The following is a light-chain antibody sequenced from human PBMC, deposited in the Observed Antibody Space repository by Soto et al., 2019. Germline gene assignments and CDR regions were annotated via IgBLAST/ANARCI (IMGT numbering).Light chain of an antibody. J-gene: IGKJ2*01. CDR1: QGISSY. CDR3: QQYYSYPYT. CDR2: AAS. Sequence: AIRMTQSPSSFSASTGDRVTITCRASQGISSYLAWYQQKPGKAPNLLIYAASTLQSGVPSRFSGSGYGTDFTLTINCLQSEDFATYYWQQYYSYPYTFGQGTKLEIK. V-gene: IGKV1-8*01.